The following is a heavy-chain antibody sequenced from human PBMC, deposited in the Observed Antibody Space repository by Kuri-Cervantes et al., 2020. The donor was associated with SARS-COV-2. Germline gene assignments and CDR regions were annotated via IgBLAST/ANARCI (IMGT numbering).Heavy chain of an antibody. V-gene: IGHV3-74*01. CDR2: INSDGSST. CDR1: GFTFSSYW. CDR3: TTFYTLDVFDY. Sequence: GESLKISCAASGFTFSSYWMHWVRQAPGKGLVWVSRINSDGSSTSYADSVKGRFTISRDNAKNSLYLQMNSLRAEDTAVYYCTTFYTLDVFDYWGQGTLVTVSS. D-gene: IGHD2-2*02. J-gene: IGHJ4*02.